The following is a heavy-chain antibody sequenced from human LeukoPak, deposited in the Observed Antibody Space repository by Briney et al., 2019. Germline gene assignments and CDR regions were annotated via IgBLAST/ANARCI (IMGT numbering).Heavy chain of an antibody. CDR1: GFNFSDSR. V-gene: IGHV3-7*04. J-gene: IGHJ4*02. CDR3: VRGDWYFES. D-gene: IGHD2-21*01. CDR2: INRDGTEK. Sequence: GGSLRLSHATSGFNFSDSRMTWVRQAPGKGLQWVANINRDGTEKHFLDSIEGRFTISRDNRKKSLYLQMNSLRPQDTAVYFCVRGDWYFESWGQGTLVTVSS.